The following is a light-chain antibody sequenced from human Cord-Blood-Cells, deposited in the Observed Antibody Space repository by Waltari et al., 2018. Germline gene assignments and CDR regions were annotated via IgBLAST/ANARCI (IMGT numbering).Light chain of an antibody. V-gene: IGLV2-11*01. CDR2: DVS. Sequence: QSALTQPRSVSGSPGQSVTISCTGTSSDVGGYNYVSWYQQHPGKAPKLMIYDVSKRPSGVPDRFSGSKSGNTASLTISGLQAEDEADYYGCSYAGSYTCVFGGGTKMNVL. CDR3: CSYAGSYTCV. J-gene: IGLJ3*02. CDR1: SSDVGGYNY.